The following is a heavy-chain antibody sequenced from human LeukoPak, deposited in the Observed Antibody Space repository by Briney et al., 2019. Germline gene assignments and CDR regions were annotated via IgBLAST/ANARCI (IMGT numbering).Heavy chain of an antibody. D-gene: IGHD2-21*02. CDR3: ASSLAYCGGDCWFDP. J-gene: IGHJ5*02. CDR1: GYTFTGYY. V-gene: IGHV1-2*02. Sequence: ASVKVSCKASGYTFTGYYMHWVRRAPGQGLEWMGWINPNSGSTNYAQKFQGRVTMTRDTSISTAYMELSRLRSDDTAVYYCASSLAYCGGDCWFDPWGQGTLVTVSS. CDR2: INPNSGST.